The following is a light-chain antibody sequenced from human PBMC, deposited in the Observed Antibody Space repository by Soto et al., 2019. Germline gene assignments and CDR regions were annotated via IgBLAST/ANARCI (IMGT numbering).Light chain of an antibody. V-gene: IGKV3-20*01. CDR3: HHYGNSPQT. CDR2: GAS. Sequence: EIVLTQSPGTLSLSPGERATLSCRASQSVISSSLAWYQQKPGQAPRLLIYGASSRATGIPDRFSGSGSGTEFTLTISRLEPEDFAVYYCHHYGNSPQTFGQGTRVEI. J-gene: IGKJ1*01. CDR1: QSVISSS.